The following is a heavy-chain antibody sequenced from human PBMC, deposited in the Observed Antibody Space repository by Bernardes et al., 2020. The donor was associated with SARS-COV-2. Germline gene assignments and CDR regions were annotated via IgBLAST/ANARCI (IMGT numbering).Heavy chain of an antibody. Sequence: GGSLRLSCAASGFIFRSIGMHWVRQAPGKGLEWVAVISYDGSKKYHADSMEGRFTISRDNSKNLLYLQMNSLRAEDTAVYYCARIDEVTGRDYWGQGTLVTVSS. V-gene: IGHV3-30*03. CDR3: ARIDEVTGRDY. CDR2: ISYDGSKK. J-gene: IGHJ4*02. D-gene: IGHD6-19*01. CDR1: GFIFRSIG.